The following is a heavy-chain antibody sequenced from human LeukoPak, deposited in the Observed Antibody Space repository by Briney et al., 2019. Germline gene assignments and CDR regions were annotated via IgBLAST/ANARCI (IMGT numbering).Heavy chain of an antibody. CDR3: AKGVSQPKYYFEY. D-gene: IGHD2-2*01. V-gene: IGHV3-23*01. Sequence: GGSLRLSCAASGFPFTSAMRWVRQAPGKGLEWVSSITGSGDEAFYADSVKGRFTILRDNSKNTLYLQMNSLRAEDTAVYYCAKGVSQPKYYFEYWGRGTLVTVSS. CDR1: GFPFTSA. J-gene: IGHJ4*02. CDR2: ITGSGDEA.